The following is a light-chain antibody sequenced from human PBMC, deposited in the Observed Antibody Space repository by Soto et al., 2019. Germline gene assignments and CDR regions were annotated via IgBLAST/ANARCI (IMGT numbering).Light chain of an antibody. CDR3: QQEGSATSK. CDR2: GAS. Sequence: DIVLTQSPGTLSLSPGERATLSCRASQSVSSSYLAWYQQKPGQAPRLLIYGASSRATGIPDRFSGSGSGTDFTLTISRLEPEDFAVYYCQQEGSATSKFGQGTKVEIK. CDR1: QSVSSSY. V-gene: IGKV3-20*01. J-gene: IGKJ1*01.